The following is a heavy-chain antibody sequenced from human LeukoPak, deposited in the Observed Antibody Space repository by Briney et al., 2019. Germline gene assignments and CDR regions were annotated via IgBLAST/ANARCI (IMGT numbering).Heavy chain of an antibody. D-gene: IGHD5-24*01. Sequence: GGSLRLSCVVSGFSFGSYWMAWVRQAPGKGLEWVANMKHDGIEKYHVDSVKGRFTISRDNTKNSLYLHMSSLRVEDTAVYYRAREGREGYNYPALDFWGQGILVTVSS. CDR3: AREGREGYNYPALDF. CDR1: GFSFGSYW. J-gene: IGHJ4*02. V-gene: IGHV3-7*05. CDR2: MKHDGIEK.